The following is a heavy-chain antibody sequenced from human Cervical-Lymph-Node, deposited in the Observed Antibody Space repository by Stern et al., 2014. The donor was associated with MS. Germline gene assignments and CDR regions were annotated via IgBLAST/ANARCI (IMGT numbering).Heavy chain of an antibody. J-gene: IGHJ6*02. V-gene: IGHV1-46*01. CDR3: AREVAGHRLGMMDV. Sequence: VQLVESGAEVKKPGASVKVSCKASGYTFTNSYMHWVRQAPGQGLEWMGIINPSGGSTSYAQKLQGRVTMTRDTSTSTVYMELSSLRSEDTAVYYCAREVAGHRLGMMDVWGQGTTVTVSS. D-gene: IGHD6-19*01. CDR2: INPSGGST. CDR1: GYTFTNSY.